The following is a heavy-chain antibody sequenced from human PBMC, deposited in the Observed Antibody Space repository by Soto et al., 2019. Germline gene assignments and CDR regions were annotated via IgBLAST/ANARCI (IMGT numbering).Heavy chain of an antibody. V-gene: IGHV4-59*01. D-gene: IGHD6-6*01. CDR1: GGSISSYY. CDR2: IYYSGST. Sequence: SETLSLTCTVSGGSISSYYWSWIRQPPGKGLEWIGYIYYSGSTNYNPSLKSRVTISVDTSKNSLYLQMNSLRAEDTALYYCAKDLAARPYRGFDYWGQGALVTVSS. CDR3: AKDLAARPYRGFDY. J-gene: IGHJ4*02.